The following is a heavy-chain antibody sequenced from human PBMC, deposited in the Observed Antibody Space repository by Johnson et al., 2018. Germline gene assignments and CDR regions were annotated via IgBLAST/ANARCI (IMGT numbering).Heavy chain of an antibody. D-gene: IGHD4-17*01. Sequence: EVQLVETGGGLVQPGGSLRLSCAASGFTFSSYWMHWVRQAPGKGLVWVSRINSDGSSTSYAASVKGRVTIARDNGKNTLYLQRNSLRAEDTAVYYCATAVNTRRDFKHWGQGTLVTVAS. J-gene: IGHJ1*01. CDR3: ATAVNTRRDFKH. CDR1: GFTFSSYW. V-gene: IGHV3-74*01. CDR2: INSDGSST.